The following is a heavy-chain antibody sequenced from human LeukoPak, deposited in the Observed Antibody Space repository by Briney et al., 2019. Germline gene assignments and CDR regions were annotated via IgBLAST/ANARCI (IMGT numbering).Heavy chain of an antibody. CDR1: GFTFSDYY. CDR3: ARVTYYDFWSGYRFDP. CDR2: ISSSGSTI. J-gene: IGHJ5*02. D-gene: IGHD3-3*01. V-gene: IGHV3-11*04. Sequence: GGSLRLSCAASGFTFSDYYMSWIRQAPGKGLEWVSYISSSGSTIYYADSVKGRFTISRDNAKNSLYLQMNSLRAEDTAVYYCARVTYYDFWSGYRFDPWGRGTLVTVSS.